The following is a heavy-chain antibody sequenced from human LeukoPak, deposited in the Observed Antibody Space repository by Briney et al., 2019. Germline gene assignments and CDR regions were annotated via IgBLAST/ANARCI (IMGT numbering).Heavy chain of an antibody. CDR3: ARATYYYDSSGYYYYYYYMDV. Sequence: SETLSLTCTVSGGSISSYYWSWIRQPPGKGLEWIGYISYSGSTNYNPSLKSRVTISVDTSKNQFSLKLSSVTAADTAVYYCARATYYYDSSGYYYYYYYMDVWGKGTTVTVSS. CDR2: ISYSGST. CDR1: GGSISSYY. V-gene: IGHV4-59*01. D-gene: IGHD3-22*01. J-gene: IGHJ6*03.